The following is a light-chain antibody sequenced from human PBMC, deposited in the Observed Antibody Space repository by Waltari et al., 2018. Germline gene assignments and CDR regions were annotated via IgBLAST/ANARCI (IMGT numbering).Light chain of an antibody. V-gene: IGKV3-20*01. J-gene: IGKJ4*01. CDR2: GAS. Sequence: EIELTQSPGTLSLSPGERATLSCRASQRVSSSLLAWYQQKPGQAPRLLIYGASIRATGIPDRFSGSGSGTDFTLTISRLEPEDFAVYYCQQYGTSPPLTFGGGTKVEIK. CDR3: QQYGTSPPLT. CDR1: QRVSSSL.